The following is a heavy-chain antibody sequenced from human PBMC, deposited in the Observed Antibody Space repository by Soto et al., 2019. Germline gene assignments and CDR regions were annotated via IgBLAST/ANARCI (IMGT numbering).Heavy chain of an antibody. CDR1: GFNFKIQA. CDR3: AKDAARTSGWYYFDR. D-gene: IGHD6-19*01. J-gene: IGHJ4*02. CDR2: MSYSGDET. V-gene: IGHV3-23*01. Sequence: EVHLLESGGGLIQPGGSLRLSCAASGFNFKIQAMGWVRQAPGKGLEWVSVMSYSGDETYYADSVKGRFTISRDNSENMLYLQMRGLRVEDTAIYYCAKDAARTSGWYYFDRWGQGALVTVTS.